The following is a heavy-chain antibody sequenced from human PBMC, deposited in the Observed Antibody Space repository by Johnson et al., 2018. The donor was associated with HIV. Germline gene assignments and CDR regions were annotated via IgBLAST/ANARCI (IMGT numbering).Heavy chain of an antibody. CDR1: GFTVSSNY. Sequence: VQLVESGGGLIQPGGSLRLSCAASGFTVSSNYMNWVRQAPGKGLEWVSVIYSGGNTYYTDSVKGRFTISRDNSKNTLYLQMNSLRAEDTAVYYCAKARGYDPYDAFDIWGQGTMVTVSS. CDR3: AKARGYDPYDAFDI. CDR2: IYSGGNT. V-gene: IGHV3-66*03. J-gene: IGHJ3*02. D-gene: IGHD5-12*01.